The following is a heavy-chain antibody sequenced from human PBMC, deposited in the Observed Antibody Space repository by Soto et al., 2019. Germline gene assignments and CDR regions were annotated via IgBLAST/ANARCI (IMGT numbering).Heavy chain of an antibody. J-gene: IGHJ6*03. V-gene: IGHV1-2*04. CDR1: GYTFTGYY. D-gene: IGHD6-13*01. CDR2: INPNSGGT. CDR3: ARDLYSSSWSSSYYYYYMDV. Sequence: GASVKVSCKASGYTFTGYYMHWVRQAPGQGLEWMGWINPNSGGTNYAQKFQGWVTMTRDTSISTAYMELSRLRSDDTAVYYCARDLYSSSWSSSYYYYYMDVWGKGTTVTVSS.